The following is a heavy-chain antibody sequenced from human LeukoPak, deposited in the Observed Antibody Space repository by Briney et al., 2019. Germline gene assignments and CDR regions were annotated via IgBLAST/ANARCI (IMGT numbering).Heavy chain of an antibody. CDR3: AREGAP. D-gene: IGHD1-26*01. CDR1: GFTFTDYA. CDR2: ISRSSDTV. V-gene: IGHV3-48*01. J-gene: IGHJ4*02. Sequence: GGSLRLSCAVSGFTFTDYAMNWFRQAPGKGLEWLSYISRSSDTVYYADSVKGRFTNSRDNAKSSLFLQMNTLRAEDTAVYYCAREGAPWGQGTLVTVSS.